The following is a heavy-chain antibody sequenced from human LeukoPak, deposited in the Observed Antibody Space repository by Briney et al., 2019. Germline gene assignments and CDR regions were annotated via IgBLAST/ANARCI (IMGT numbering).Heavy chain of an antibody. CDR1: GYTFTGYY. V-gene: IGHV1-2*02. D-gene: IGHD6-6*01. CDR3: AREMKRGGIAARPRSWVFGWFDP. J-gene: IGHJ5*02. Sequence: SVKVSCKASGYTFTGYYMHWVRQAPGQGLEWMGWINPNSGGTNYAQKFQGRVTMTRDTSISTAYMELSRLRSDDTAVYYCAREMKRGGIAARPRSWVFGWFDPWGQGTLVTVSS. CDR2: INPNSGGT.